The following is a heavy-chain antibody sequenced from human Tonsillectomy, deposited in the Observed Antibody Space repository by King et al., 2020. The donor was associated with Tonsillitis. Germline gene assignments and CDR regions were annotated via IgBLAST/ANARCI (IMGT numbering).Heavy chain of an antibody. D-gene: IGHD5-18*01. CDR2: IKQDGSEK. J-gene: IGHJ4*02. CDR3: ARDQSGYTYGFLAGFDY. CDR1: GFTFSSYW. V-gene: IGHV3-7*03. Sequence: VQLVESGGGLVEPWGSLRLSCAASGFTFSSYWMSWVRQAPGKGLEWVANIKQDGSEKYYVDSVKGRFTISRDNAKNSLYLQMNSLRAEDTAVYFCARDQSGYTYGFLAGFDYWGQGTLATVSS.